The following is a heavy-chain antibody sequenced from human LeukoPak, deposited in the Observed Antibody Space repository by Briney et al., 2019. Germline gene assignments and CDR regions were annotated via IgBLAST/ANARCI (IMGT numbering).Heavy chain of an antibody. CDR1: GYTFTSYG. D-gene: IGHD3-3*01. J-gene: IGHJ4*02. V-gene: IGHV1-18*01. Sequence: GASVKVSRKASGYTFTSYGISWVRQAPGQGLERMGWISAYNGNTSYAQKLQGRVTMTTDTSTSTAYMELRSLRSDDTAVYYCATVTIFGVVRYYFDYWGQGTLVTVSS. CDR3: ATVTIFGVVRYYFDY. CDR2: ISAYNGNT.